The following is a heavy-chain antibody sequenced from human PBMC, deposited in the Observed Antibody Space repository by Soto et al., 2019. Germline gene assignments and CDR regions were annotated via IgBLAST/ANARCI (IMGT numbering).Heavy chain of an antibody. J-gene: IGHJ6*02. CDR2: IITFVGKA. D-gene: IGHD2-15*01. V-gene: IGHV1-69*08. CDR1: GGTLSSYS. Sequence: SVKVSCKTSGGTLSSYSFILVRQAPGQGLEWVGRIITFVGKANVAQRFQGRVTITADTSTSTAYMELRSLRSDDTAVYYCARGDPYCSGGSCYGMDVWGQGTTVTVSS. CDR3: ARGDPYCSGGSCYGMDV.